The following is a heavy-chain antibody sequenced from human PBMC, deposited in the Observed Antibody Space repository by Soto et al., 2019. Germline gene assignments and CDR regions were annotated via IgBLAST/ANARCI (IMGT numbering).Heavy chain of an antibody. J-gene: IGHJ1*01. CDR3: ASIAAAGPAEYFQH. CDR2: ISAYNGNT. V-gene: IGHV1-18*01. Sequence: ASVKVSCKASGYTFTSYGISWVRQAPGQGLEWMGRISAYNGNTNYAQKLQGRVTMTADTSTSTAYMELSSLRSEDTAVYYCASIAAAGPAEYFQHWGQGTLVTVSS. D-gene: IGHD6-13*01. CDR1: GYTFTSYG.